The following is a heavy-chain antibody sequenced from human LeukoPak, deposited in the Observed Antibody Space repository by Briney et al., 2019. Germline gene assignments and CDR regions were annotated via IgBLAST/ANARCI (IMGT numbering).Heavy chain of an antibody. V-gene: IGHV3-9*01. CDR3: AKHMRATNTYSFFGLDV. J-gene: IGHJ6*02. CDR2: INWNGGGT. Sequence: GRSLRLSCAATGFTFEDYGMHWVRQPPGKGLEWVSSINWNGGGTDYADSVKGRLTISRDNAKNSLYLQLSSLRPEDTALYYCAKHMRATNTYSFFGLDVWGQGTTVTVSS. CDR1: GFTFEDYG. D-gene: IGHD1-26*01.